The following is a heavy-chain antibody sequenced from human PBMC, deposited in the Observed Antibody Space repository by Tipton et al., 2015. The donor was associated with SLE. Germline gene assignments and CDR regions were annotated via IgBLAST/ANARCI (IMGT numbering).Heavy chain of an antibody. CDR2: IYYSGST. Sequence: TLSHTCTVSGGSISSHYWSWIRQPPGKGLEWIGYIYYSGSTNYNPSLKSRVTISVDTSKNQFSLKLSSVTAADTAVYYCASTYSSGWYGNFDYWGQGTLVTVSS. CDR3: ASTYSSGWYGNFDY. J-gene: IGHJ4*02. D-gene: IGHD6-19*01. CDR1: GGSISSHY. V-gene: IGHV4-59*08.